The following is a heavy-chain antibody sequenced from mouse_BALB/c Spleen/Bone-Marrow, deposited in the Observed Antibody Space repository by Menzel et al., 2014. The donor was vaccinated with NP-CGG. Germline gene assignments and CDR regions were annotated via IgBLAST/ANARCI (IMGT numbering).Heavy chain of an antibody. Sequence: DVQLQESGGGLVQPGGSLRLSCATSGFTFTDYYMSWVRQPPGKALEWLVFIRNKANGYTTEYSASVKGRFTISRDNSQSILYLQMNTLRAEDSATYYCARDDYYAMDYWGQGTSVTVSS. V-gene: IGHV7-3*02. CDR3: ARDDYYAMDY. J-gene: IGHJ4*01. CDR2: IRNKANGYTT. CDR1: GFTFTDYY.